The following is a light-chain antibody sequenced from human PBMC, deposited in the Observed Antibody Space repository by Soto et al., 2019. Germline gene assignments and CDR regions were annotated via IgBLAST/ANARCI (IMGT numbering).Light chain of an antibody. Sequence: GERVTITCRASQSISPWLAWYQKKPGKAPNLLIYRASNLQTGVPSRFSGSGSGTEFTLTINSLQPDDFATYYCQQYRSRPYTFGQGTKLEIE. V-gene: IGKV1-5*03. CDR1: QSISPW. J-gene: IGKJ2*01. CDR3: QQYRSRPYT. CDR2: RAS.